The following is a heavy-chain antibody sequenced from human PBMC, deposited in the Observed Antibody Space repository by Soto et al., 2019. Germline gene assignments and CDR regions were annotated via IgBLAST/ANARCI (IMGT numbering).Heavy chain of an antibody. CDR1: GGSFSDYY. Sequence: SETLSLTCAVYGGSFSDYYWTWIRQPPGKGLEWIGEINHRGNTNYNPSLKTRVNASVDTSKNQFSLKLTSVTAADTAIYYCARVSDSRGYFLPYWGQGVLVTVSS. CDR3: ARVSDSRGYFLPY. D-gene: IGHD3-22*01. CDR2: INHRGNT. J-gene: IGHJ4*02. V-gene: IGHV4-34*01.